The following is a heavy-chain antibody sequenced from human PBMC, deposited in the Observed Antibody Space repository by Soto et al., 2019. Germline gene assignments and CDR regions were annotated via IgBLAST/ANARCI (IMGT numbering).Heavy chain of an antibody. CDR2: IKQDGSEK. CDR3: ARGSTYYYDSSGYYIYYFDY. V-gene: IGHV3-7*03. CDR1: AFTFSTYW. Sequence: PGGSLRLSCAASAFTFSTYWMSWVRQAPGKGLEWVANIKQDGSEKYYVDSVKGRFTISRDNAKNSLYLQMNSLRAEDTAVYYCARGSTYYYDSSGYYIYYFDYWGQGTLVT. J-gene: IGHJ4*02. D-gene: IGHD3-22*01.